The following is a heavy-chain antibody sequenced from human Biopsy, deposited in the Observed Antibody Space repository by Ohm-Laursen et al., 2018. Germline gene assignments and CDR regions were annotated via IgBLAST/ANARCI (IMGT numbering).Heavy chain of an antibody. Sequence: SLRLSCAASGFMFIASWMNWVRPAPGKGLEWVANINPDGSVKHFADSVKGRFTISRDNAENSMYLQMSSLTDDDTAVYYFPRDERWGQGTLVTVSS. CDR3: PRDER. J-gene: IGHJ4*02. CDR1: GFMFIASW. D-gene: IGHD5-24*01. CDR2: INPDGSVK. V-gene: IGHV3-7*01.